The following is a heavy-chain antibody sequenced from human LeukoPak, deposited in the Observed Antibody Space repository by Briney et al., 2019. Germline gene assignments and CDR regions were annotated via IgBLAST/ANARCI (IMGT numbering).Heavy chain of an antibody. CDR1: EFTFSSFW. CDR2: ISGSSSYM. V-gene: IGHV3-21*01. J-gene: IGHJ3*02. Sequence: GGSLRLSCVASEFTFSSFWMSWVRQAPGKGLEWVSSISGSSSYMYFADSMKGRFTISRDNAKNSLCLQMNSLRAEDTAVYYCARSRIGGSGTFGAFDIWGRGTMVTVSS. CDR3: ARSRIGGSGTFGAFDI. D-gene: IGHD3-10*01.